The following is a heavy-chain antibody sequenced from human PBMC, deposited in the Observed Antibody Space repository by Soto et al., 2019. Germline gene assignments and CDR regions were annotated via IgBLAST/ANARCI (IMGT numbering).Heavy chain of an antibody. D-gene: IGHD3-10*01. J-gene: IGHJ6*02. CDR2: IWYDGSNK. CDR3: ARAGSGSGSYGYYYGMDV. Sequence: PGGSLRLYCAASGFTFSSYGMHWVRQAPGKGLEWVAVIWYDGSNKYYADSVKGRFTISRDNSKNTLYLQMNSLRAEDTAVYYCARAGSGSGSYGYYYGMDVWGQGTTVTVSS. V-gene: IGHV3-33*01. CDR1: GFTFSSYG.